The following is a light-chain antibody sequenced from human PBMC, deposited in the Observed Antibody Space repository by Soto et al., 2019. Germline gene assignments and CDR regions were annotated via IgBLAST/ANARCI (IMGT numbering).Light chain of an antibody. Sequence: DIPMTQSPSSVSASVGDRVTITCRARQGVSTWLAWYQQKPGKAPNLLIYTTSSLQSGVPSRFSGSGSGTDFTLTISSLQPEDFATYYCQQTTTFPLTFGGGTKVEI. J-gene: IGKJ4*01. CDR3: QQTTTFPLT. V-gene: IGKV1D-12*01. CDR2: TTS. CDR1: QGVSTW.